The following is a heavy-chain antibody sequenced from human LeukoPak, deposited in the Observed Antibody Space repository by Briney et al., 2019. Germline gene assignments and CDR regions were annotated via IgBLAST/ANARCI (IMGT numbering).Heavy chain of an antibody. J-gene: IGHJ4*02. D-gene: IGHD3-9*01. CDR1: VGSVSNPDSY. CDR3: ARVTSDWRIV. V-gene: IGHV4-39*07. CDR2: IYYTGST. Sequence: SETLSLTCTVSVGSVSNPDSYWGWSRQSPGTGLEWIGNIYYTGSTYHHPSLNGRVTISIDTSKNQFSLKMTSMTAADTAVYYCARVTSDWRIVWGQGTLVTVSS.